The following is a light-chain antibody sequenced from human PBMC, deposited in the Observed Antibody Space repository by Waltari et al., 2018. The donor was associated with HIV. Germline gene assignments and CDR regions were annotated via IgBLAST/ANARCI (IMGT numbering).Light chain of an antibody. CDR3: ATWDDRLNGVV. J-gene: IGLJ2*01. V-gene: IGLV1-44*01. CDR2: NKG. Sequence: QSVLTQPPSASGTPGQRVTISCSGSSSNIGSNVVSWYQQLPGTAPQLLIYNKGQRPSGVPDRFSGSKSGTSASLAISGLQSEDEADYYCATWDDRLNGVVFGGGTKLTVL. CDR1: SSNIGSNV.